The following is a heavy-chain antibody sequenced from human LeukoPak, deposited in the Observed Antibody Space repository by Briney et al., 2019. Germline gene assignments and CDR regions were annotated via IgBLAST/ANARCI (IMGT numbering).Heavy chain of an antibody. CDR2: VSGTGDST. J-gene: IGHJ4*02. CDR3: AKPSREYSSTWYY. CDR1: GFTFNNYV. Sequence: GGSLRLSCAASGFTFNNYVMSWVRQAPGKGLEWVSSVSGTGDSTYYADSVKGRFTISRDNFKNRLYLQMNSLRDDDTAVYYCAKPSREYSSTWYYWGQGTLVTVSS. D-gene: IGHD6-13*01. V-gene: IGHV3-23*01.